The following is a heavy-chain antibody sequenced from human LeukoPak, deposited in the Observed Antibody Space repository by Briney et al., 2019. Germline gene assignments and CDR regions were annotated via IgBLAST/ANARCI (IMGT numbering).Heavy chain of an antibody. V-gene: IGHV3-48*03. CDR2: ISSSGSTI. Sequence: GGSLRLSCAASGFTFSTYEMNWVRQAPGKGLEWVSYISSSGSTIYYGDSVKGRFTISRDNAKNSLYLQMNSLRAEDTAVYYCAELGITMIGGVWGKGTTVTISS. D-gene: IGHD3-10*02. J-gene: IGHJ6*04. CDR3: AELGITMIGGV. CDR1: GFTFSTYE.